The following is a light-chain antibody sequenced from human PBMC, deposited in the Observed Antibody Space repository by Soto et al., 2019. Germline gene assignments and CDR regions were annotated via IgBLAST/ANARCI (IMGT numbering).Light chain of an antibody. CDR1: SSDVGLYNY. V-gene: IGLV2-14*01. J-gene: IGLJ1*01. CDR3: SSFTAGSTLV. Sequence: QSALTQPASVSGSPGQSIAISCTGTSSDVGLYNYVSWYQQNPGKAPKLIIYEVTNRPSGVSNRFSGSKSGNTASLTISGLQREDEADYYCSSFTAGSTLVFGTGTKVTVL. CDR2: EVT.